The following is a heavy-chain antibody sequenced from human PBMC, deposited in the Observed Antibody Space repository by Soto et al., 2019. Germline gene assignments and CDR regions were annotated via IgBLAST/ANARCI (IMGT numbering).Heavy chain of an antibody. CDR2: IIPIFGTA. CDR1: GGTFSSYA. Sequence: QVQLVQSGAEVKKPGSSVKVSCKASGGTFSSYAISWVRQAPGQGLEWMGGIIPIFGTANYAQKFQGRVTITADESTSTAYMELSSLRSEDTAVYYCARGGENTMVRGVTFGGVIALPTPLGYWGQGTLVTVSS. CDR3: ARGGENTMVRGVTFGGVIALPTPLGY. D-gene: IGHD3-16*02. J-gene: IGHJ4*02. V-gene: IGHV1-69*01.